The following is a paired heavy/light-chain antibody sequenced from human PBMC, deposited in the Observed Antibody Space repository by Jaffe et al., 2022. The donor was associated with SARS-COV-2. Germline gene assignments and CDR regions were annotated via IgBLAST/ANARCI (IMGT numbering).Heavy chain of an antibody. CDR2: IRGSGGST. J-gene: IGHJ2*01. Sequence: EVQLVESGGGLVQPGGSLRLSCAASGFSFSNYAMSWVRRAPGKGLEWVSAIRGSGGSTYYADSVKGRFTISRDNSKNTLYLQMNSLKAEDTAVYYCAKRGCSSASCPRGYWYFDLWGRGTLVTVSS. CDR1: GFSFSNYA. D-gene: IGHD2-2*01. CDR3: AKRGCSSASCPRGYWYFDL. V-gene: IGHV3-23*04.
Light chain of an antibody. CDR1: SSNIGSNS. Sequence: QSVLTQPPSASGTPGQRVTISCSGSSSNIGSNSVNWYQQLPGKAPKLLIHSNNQRPSGVPDRFSGSKSGTSASLAISGLQSEDEADYYCAAWDDSLNGFYFFGTGTEVTVL. CDR2: SNN. CDR3: AAWDDSLNGFYF. J-gene: IGLJ1*01. V-gene: IGLV1-44*01.